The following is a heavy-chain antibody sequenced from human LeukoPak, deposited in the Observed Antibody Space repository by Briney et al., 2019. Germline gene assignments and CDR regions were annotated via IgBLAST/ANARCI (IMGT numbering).Heavy chain of an antibody. Sequence: SETLSLTCAVYGGSFSSYYWSWIRQPPGKGLEWIGEINHSGSTNYNPPLKSRVTISVDTSKNQFSLKLSSVTAADTAVYYCARDRYCSGGSCTHDAFDIWGQGTMVTVSS. V-gene: IGHV4-34*01. CDR2: INHSGST. CDR1: GGSFSSYY. CDR3: ARDRYCSGGSCTHDAFDI. J-gene: IGHJ3*02. D-gene: IGHD2-15*01.